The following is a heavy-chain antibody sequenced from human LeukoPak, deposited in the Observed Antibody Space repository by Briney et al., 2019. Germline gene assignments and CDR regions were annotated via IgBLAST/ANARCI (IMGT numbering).Heavy chain of an antibody. CDR1: GFTLSSYW. J-gene: IGHJ4*02. CDR2: ISGDGNTI. V-gene: IGHV3-48*04. CDR3: ARPPSFHYDTTGPDY. Sequence: PGGSLRLSCAASGFTLSSYWMHWVRQAPGKGLEWVSFISGDGNTIYYADSVKGRFTISRDNAKHSVYLQMNSLRAEDTAVYYCARPPSFHYDTTGPDYWGQGTLVTVSS. D-gene: IGHD3-22*01.